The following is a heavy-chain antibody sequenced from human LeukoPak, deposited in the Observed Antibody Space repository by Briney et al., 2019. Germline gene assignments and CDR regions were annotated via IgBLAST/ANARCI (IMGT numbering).Heavy chain of an antibody. J-gene: IGHJ4*02. CDR2: IVVGSGNT. Sequence: SVKVSCKASGFTFTNSAMQWVRQARGQRLEWIGWIVVGSGNTNYAQKFQERVTITRDMSTSTAYMELSSLRSEDTAVYYCAAGGTSPFDYWGQGTLVTVSS. CDR3: AAGGTSPFDY. V-gene: IGHV1-58*02. CDR1: GFTFTNSA.